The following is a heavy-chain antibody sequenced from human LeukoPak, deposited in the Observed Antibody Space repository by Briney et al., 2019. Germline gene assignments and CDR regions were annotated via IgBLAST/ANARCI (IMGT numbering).Heavy chain of an antibody. D-gene: IGHD4-17*01. CDR1: GFTFSSYA. Sequence: GGSLRLSCAASGFTFSSYAMSWVRQAPGKGLEWVSAISGSGGSTYYADSVKGRFTISRDNSKNTLYLQMNSLRAEDTAVYSCANPYGDYDFDYWGQGTLVTVSS. V-gene: IGHV3-23*01. CDR3: ANPYGDYDFDY. J-gene: IGHJ4*02. CDR2: ISGSGGST.